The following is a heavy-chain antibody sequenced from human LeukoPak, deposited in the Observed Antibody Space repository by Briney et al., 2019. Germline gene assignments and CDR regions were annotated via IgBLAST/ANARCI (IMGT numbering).Heavy chain of an antibody. D-gene: IGHD1-7*01. V-gene: IGHV6-1*01. CDR2: TFCRSKWYN. Sequence: SQTLSLTCDISGDSVSSNSAAWNWIRQSPSRGLEWLGRTFCRSKWYNEYEVSLKSRLTINADTSKNHFSLQLNSVTPEDTAVYYCARSGGTAIGNYERATFDYWGQGTLVTVSS. J-gene: IGHJ4*02. CDR3: ARSGGTAIGNYERATFDY. CDR1: GDSVSSNSAA.